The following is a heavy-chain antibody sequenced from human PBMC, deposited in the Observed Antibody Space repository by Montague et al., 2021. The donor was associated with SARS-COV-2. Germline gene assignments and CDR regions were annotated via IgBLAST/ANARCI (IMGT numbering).Heavy chain of an antibody. CDR2: IFSDGGR. V-gene: IGHV3-66*02. CDR1: GFTVTSNY. J-gene: IGHJ4*02. Sequence: SLRLSCAASGFTVTSNYMNWVRQAPGKGLEWVSTIFSDGGRRYSDSVEGRFIITRDNSKNTVSLQMNSLRVEDTAVYFCAREDGRGGSSWYLYWGQGTLVNVSS. D-gene: IGHD6-13*01. CDR3: AREDGRGGSSWYLY.